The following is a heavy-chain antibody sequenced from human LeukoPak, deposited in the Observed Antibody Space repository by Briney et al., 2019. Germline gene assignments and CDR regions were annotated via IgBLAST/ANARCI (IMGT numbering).Heavy chain of an antibody. CDR2: MNPNSGNT. CDR1: GYTFTSYV. D-gene: IGHD7-27*01. J-gene: IGHJ6*02. Sequence: EASVKVSCKASGYTFTSYVINWVRQATGQGLEWMGWMNPNSGNTGYAQKFQGRVTMTRNTSISTAYMELSSLRSEDTAVYYCARRPTWGNYYYGMDVWGQGTTVTVSS. CDR3: ARRPTWGNYYYGMDV. V-gene: IGHV1-8*01.